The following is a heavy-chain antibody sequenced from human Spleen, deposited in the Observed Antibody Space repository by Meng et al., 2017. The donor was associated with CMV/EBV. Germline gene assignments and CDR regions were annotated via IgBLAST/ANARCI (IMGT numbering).Heavy chain of an antibody. V-gene: IGHV1-46*01. Sequence: QVQLVQSGAQWKKHGASLTVSCKASGYTFTSYYMHWMRQAPGQGLEWVGIIKTSDGSTTYTQKFKGRVTMTWDTSTSTVYLELSSLRSDDTAVFYCAREMPHTYYFDFWGQGTLVTVSS. CDR2: IKTSDGST. J-gene: IGHJ4*02. D-gene: IGHD2-2*01. CDR3: AREMPHTYYFDF. CDR1: GYTFTSYY.